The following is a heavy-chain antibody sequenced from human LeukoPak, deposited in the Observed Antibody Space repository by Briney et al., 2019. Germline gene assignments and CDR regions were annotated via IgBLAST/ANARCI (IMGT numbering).Heavy chain of an antibody. CDR3: APTRLDYFDY. CDR1: GYTFTSYY. CDR2: INPNSGGT. J-gene: IGHJ4*02. V-gene: IGHV1-2*02. Sequence: ASVKVSCKASGYTFTSYYMHWVRQAPGQGLEWMGIINPNSGGTNYAQKFQGRVTMTRDTSISTAYMELSRLRSDDTAVYYCAPTRLDYFDYWGQGTLVTVSS.